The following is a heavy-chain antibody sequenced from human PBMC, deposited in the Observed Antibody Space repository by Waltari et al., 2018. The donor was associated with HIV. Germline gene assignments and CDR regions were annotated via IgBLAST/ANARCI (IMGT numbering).Heavy chain of an antibody. Sequence: QVHLQQWGAGLLKPSETLSLTCAVYGGSFSGHFWSWIRQPPGKGLEWIGEINHSGSTNYNPSLKSQVTISVDTSKKQFSLKVNSVTAADTAVYYCARGVGSNRYYYYGMDVWGQGTTVTVSS. CDR1: GGSFSGHF. J-gene: IGHJ6*02. CDR2: INHSGST. V-gene: IGHV4-34*01. D-gene: IGHD4-4*01. CDR3: ARGVGSNRYYYYGMDV.